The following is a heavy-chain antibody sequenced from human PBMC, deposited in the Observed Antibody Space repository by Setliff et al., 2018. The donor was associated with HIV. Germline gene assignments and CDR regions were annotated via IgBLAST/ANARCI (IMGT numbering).Heavy chain of an antibody. Sequence: SVKVSCTASGYTFTTYYIHWVRQAPGQGLEWMGILNPSEGTTSFAQKFQGRVTMTRDTSTSTVYMDLSSLRADDTAVYYCVRGYRSAWNSWFDAWGQGTRVTVSS. V-gene: IGHV1-46*01. CDR1: GYTFTTYY. CDR3: VRGYRSAWNSWFDA. CDR2: LNPSEGTT. D-gene: IGHD6-19*01. J-gene: IGHJ5*02.